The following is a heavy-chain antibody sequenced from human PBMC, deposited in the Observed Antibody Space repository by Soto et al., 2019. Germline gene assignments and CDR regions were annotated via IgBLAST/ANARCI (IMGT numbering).Heavy chain of an antibody. CDR1: GFTFKSYV. V-gene: IGHV3-23*01. D-gene: IGHD3-16*01. CDR3: SKPPCFNITYAGGIETARAFDY. CDR2: ISGSGATT. Sequence: EVQLLESGGVVVQTGGSLRLSCAASGFTFKSYVLSLVRQAPGKGLEWVSAISGSGATTYYTDSVKGRFAISRDNSNNTLYLQMTCARSEDEDVYFCSKPPCFNITYAGGIETARAFDYWGQRTMVTVSS. J-gene: IGHJ4*02.